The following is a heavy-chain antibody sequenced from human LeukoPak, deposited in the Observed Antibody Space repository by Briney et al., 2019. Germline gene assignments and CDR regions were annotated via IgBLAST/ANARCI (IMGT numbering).Heavy chain of an antibody. CDR3: ASPQFRAADNWFDP. V-gene: IGHV4-59*08. J-gene: IGHJ5*02. Sequence: PSETLSLTCTVSGGSISSYYWSWIRQPPGKGLEWIGYIYYSGSTNYNPSLKSRVTISVDTSKNQFSLKLSSVTAADTAVYYCASPQFRAADNWFDPWGQGTLVTVSS. CDR1: GGSISSYY. CDR2: IYYSGST.